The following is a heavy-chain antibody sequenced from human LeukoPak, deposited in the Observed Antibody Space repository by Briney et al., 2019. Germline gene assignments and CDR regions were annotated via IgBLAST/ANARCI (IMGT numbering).Heavy chain of an antibody. Sequence: SETLSLTCTVSGGSFSSSNYYWGWIRQPPGKGLEWIGSIYYSGSTYYNPSLKSRVTISVDTSKNQFSLKLSSVTAADTAVYYCARGYCSGGSCYSYYYYNYMDVWGKGTRSPSP. D-gene: IGHD2-15*01. CDR2: IYYSGST. V-gene: IGHV4-39*07. CDR1: GGSFSSSNYY. J-gene: IGHJ6*03. CDR3: ARGYCSGGSCYSYYYYNYMDV.